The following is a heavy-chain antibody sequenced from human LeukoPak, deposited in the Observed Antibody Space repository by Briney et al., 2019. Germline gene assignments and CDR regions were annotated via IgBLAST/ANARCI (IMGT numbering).Heavy chain of an antibody. CDR2: FNAGNGNT. Sequence: ASVKVSCKASGYTFTSFPIHWVRQAPGQRLEWMGWFNAGNGNTKYSQKFQGRVTITRDTSASTAYMELSSLRSEDTAVYYCARGRSSGAAANILYYFDYWGQGTLVTVSS. CDR3: ARGRSSGAAANILYYFDY. CDR1: GYTFTSFP. J-gene: IGHJ4*02. D-gene: IGHD3-10*01. V-gene: IGHV1-3*01.